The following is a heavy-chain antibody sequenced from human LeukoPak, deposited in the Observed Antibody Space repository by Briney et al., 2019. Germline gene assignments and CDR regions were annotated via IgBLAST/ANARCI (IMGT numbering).Heavy chain of an antibody. CDR2: IYYSGST. J-gene: IGHJ5*02. D-gene: IGHD1-14*01. CDR1: GGSISSYY. Sequence: SETLSLTCTVSGGSISSYYWSWVRQPPGKGLEWGGDIYYSGSTNYNPSLKSGVSISVEKSKKQCSLKLSSVTAADTAVYYCARARAGGHNPPVHWFDPWGQGTLVTVSS. CDR3: ARARAGGHNPPVHWFDP. V-gene: IGHV4-59*01.